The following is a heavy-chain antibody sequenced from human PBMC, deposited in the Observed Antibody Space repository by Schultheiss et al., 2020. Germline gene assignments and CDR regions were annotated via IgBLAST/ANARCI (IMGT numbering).Heavy chain of an antibody. Sequence: GGSLRLSCAASGFTFSSYAMSWVRQAPGKGLEWVSAISGSGGSTYYADSVKGRFTISRDNSKNTLYLQMNSLRAEDTAVYYCAKHVGYYDSSGYYYLWLRVAYYFDYWGQGTLVTVS. V-gene: IGHV3-23*01. CDR2: ISGSGGST. CDR1: GFTFSSYA. D-gene: IGHD3-22*01. J-gene: IGHJ4*02. CDR3: AKHVGYYDSSGYYYLWLRVAYYFDY.